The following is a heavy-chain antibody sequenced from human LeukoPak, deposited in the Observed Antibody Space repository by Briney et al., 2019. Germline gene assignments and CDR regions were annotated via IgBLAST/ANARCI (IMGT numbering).Heavy chain of an antibody. D-gene: IGHD2-15*01. CDR2: ISSSGSTI. CDR3: ARGIDLDAFDI. J-gene: IGHJ3*02. V-gene: IGHV3-11*04. Sequence: GGSLRLSCAASGFTFSDYYMSWIRQAPGKGLEWVSYISSSGSTIYYADSGKGRFTISRDNDKNSLYLQMNSLRAEDTAVYYCARGIDLDAFDIWGQGTMVTVSS. CDR1: GFTFSDYY.